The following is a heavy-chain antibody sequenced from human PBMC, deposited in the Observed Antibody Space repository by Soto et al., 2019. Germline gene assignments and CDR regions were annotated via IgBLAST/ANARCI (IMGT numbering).Heavy chain of an antibody. CDR1: GYSISSGYY. CDR3: ASATYDYVWGSFRYPFDY. J-gene: IGHJ4*02. Sequence: SETLSLTCAVSGYSISSGYYWGWIRQPPGKGLEWIGSIYHSGSTYYNPSLKSRVTIPVDTSKNQFSLKLSSVTAADTAVYYCASATYDYVWGSFRYPFDYWGQGTLVTVSS. CDR2: IYHSGST. V-gene: IGHV4-38-2*01. D-gene: IGHD3-16*02.